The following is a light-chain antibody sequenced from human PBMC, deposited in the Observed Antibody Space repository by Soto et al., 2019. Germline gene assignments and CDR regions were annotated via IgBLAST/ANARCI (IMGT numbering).Light chain of an antibody. CDR1: QSIGTW. CDR3: QQYNDYPYT. J-gene: IGKJ2*01. V-gene: IGKV1-5*03. Sequence: DIQMTQSPSTLSAFVGARVTITCRASQSIGTWLAWFQQKPGKAPKLLIYKTSNLESGVPSRFSGSGSGTEFTLTISSLQPDDFATYYCQQYNDYPYTFGQGTKLEIK. CDR2: KTS.